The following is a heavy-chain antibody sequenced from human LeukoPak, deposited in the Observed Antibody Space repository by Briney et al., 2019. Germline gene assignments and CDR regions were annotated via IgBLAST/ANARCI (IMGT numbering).Heavy chain of an antibody. CDR2: IRYDGSNE. D-gene: IGHD6-19*01. CDR1: GFTFSSHG. CDR3: AKGRTAVAGTDF. V-gene: IGHV3-30*02. J-gene: IGHJ4*02. Sequence: GGSLRLSCAASGFTFSSHGMHWVRQAPGKGLEGVAFIRYDGSNEYYVDCVKGRFTIYRHNYKNTLYLQIKNQRDEDTAVYYCAKGRTAVAGTDFWGQGTLVTVSS.